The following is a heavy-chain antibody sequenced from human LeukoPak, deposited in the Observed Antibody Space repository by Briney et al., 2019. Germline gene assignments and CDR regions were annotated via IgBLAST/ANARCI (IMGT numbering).Heavy chain of an antibody. CDR1: GDSISSGTFY. CDR2: IHYSGNT. D-gene: IGHD3-10*01. V-gene: IGHV4-39*01. Sequence: SETPSLTCTVSGDSISSGTFYWGWVRQPPGKGLEWIGSIHYSGNTYYNPSLKIPVTISVDTSKNQVSLKLGSLTGADTGGYFCERHEGRRFGEFFKSWFDHWGQGTLVTVSS. J-gene: IGHJ5*02. CDR3: ERHEGRRFGEFFKSWFDH.